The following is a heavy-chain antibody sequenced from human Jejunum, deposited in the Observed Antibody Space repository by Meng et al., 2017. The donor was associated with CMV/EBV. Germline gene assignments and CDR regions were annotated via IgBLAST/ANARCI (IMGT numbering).Heavy chain of an antibody. CDR3: ARRGGYCSSPSCPGAFDI. V-gene: IGHV3-30-3*01. CDR1: TFSSYA. CDR2: ISYDGSNK. D-gene: IGHD2-2*01. J-gene: IGHJ3*02. Sequence: TFSSYAMHWGRQAPGKGLEWVAVISYDGSNKYYADSVKGRFTISRDNSKNTLYLQMNSLTAEDTAVYYCARRGGYCSSPSCPGAFDIWGHGTMVTVSS.